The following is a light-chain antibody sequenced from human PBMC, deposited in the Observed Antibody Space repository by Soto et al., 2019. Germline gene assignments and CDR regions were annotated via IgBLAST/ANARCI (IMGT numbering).Light chain of an antibody. CDR2: EGS. V-gene: IGLV2-23*01. J-gene: IGLJ3*02. CDR3: CSYAGSSSLV. Sequence: QSALTQPASVSGSPGQSITISCTGTSSDVGSYNIVSWYQQHPGKAPKVMIYEGSRRPSGVSNRFSGSKSGNTASLTISGLQAEDEADYYCCSYAGSSSLVFGGGTKLPS. CDR1: SSDVGSYNI.